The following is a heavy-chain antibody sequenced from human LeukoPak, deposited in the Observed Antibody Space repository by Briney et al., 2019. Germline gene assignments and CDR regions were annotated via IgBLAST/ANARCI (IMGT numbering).Heavy chain of an antibody. CDR2: ISSSSSYI. CDR3: ARDRIVQAFDI. D-gene: IGHD2/OR15-2a*01. J-gene: IGHJ3*02. V-gene: IGHV3-21*01. CDR1: GLTFSSYS. Sequence: GGSLRLSCAASGLTFSSYSMNWVRQAPGKGLEWVSSISSSSSYIYYADSVKGRFTISRDNAKNSLYLQMNSLRAEDTAVYYCARDRIVQAFDIWGQGTMVTVSS.